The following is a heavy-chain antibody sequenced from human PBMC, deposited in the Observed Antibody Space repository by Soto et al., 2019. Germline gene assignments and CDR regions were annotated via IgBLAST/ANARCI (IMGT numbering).Heavy chain of an antibody. Sequence: GGSLRLSCAASGFTVSSNYMSWVRQAPGKRLKWDSVNYSGGSTYYADSVKGRFTISRDNSKNTLYLQMNSLRAEDMAVYYCARDLRHGDLDAFDIWGQGTMVTVSS. CDR1: GFTVSSNY. V-gene: IGHV3-66*01. D-gene: IGHD4-17*01. J-gene: IGHJ3*02. CDR2: NYSGGST. CDR3: ARDLRHGDLDAFDI.